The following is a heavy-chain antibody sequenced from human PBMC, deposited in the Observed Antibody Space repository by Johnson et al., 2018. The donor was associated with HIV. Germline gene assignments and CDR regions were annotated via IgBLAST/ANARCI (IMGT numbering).Heavy chain of an antibody. J-gene: IGHJ3*02. CDR1: GFTFSSYA. D-gene: IGHD3-16*01. CDR3: AKAQDYVWGSPGAFDI. CDR2: ISYDGSDK. V-gene: IGHV3-30*04. Sequence: VQLVESGGGVVQPGRSLRLSCAASGFTFSSYAFHWVRQAPAKGLEWVASISYDGSDKYHADSVKGRFTISRDSSKNTLYLEMNTRRAEDTALYYCAKAQDYVWGSPGAFDIWGQGTMVTVSS.